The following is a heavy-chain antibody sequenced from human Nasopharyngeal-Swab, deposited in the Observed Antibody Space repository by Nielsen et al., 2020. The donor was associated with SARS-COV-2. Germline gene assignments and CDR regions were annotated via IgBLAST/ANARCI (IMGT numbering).Heavy chain of an antibody. Sequence: GGSLRLSCAASGFTFSSYAMHWVRQAPGKGLEWVSAISGSGGSTYYADSVKGRFTISRDNSKNTLYLQMNSLRAEDTAVYYCARGDIGSYGANDSNWGQGALVTVSS. CDR2: ISGSGGST. J-gene: IGHJ4*02. CDR1: GFTFSSYA. D-gene: IGHD1-26*01. V-gene: IGHV3-23*01. CDR3: ARGDIGSYGANDSN.